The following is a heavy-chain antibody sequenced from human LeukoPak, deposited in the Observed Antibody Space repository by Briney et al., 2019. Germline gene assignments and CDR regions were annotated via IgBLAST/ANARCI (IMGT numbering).Heavy chain of an antibody. CDR3: AKALYYYDSSGPFDY. CDR1: GFTFDDYA. CDR2: ISWNSGSL. D-gene: IGHD3-22*01. V-gene: IGHV3-9*03. J-gene: IGHJ4*02. Sequence: GGSLRLSCAASGFTFDDYAMHWVRQAPGKGLEWVSGISWNSGSLGYAGSVKGRFTISRDNAKNSLYLQMNSLRAEDMALYYCAKALYYYDSSGPFDYWGQGTLVTVSS.